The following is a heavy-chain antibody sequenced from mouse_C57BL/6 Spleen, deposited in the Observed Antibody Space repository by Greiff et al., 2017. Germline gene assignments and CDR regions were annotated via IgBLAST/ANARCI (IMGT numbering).Heavy chain of an antibody. Sequence: EVKLQESEGGLVQPGSSMKLSCTASGFTFSDYYMAWVRQVPEKGLEWVANINYDGSSTYYLDSLKSRFIISRDNAKNILYLQMSSLKSEDTATYYCARGDWYYGSSYDYAMDYWGQGTSVTVSS. V-gene: IGHV5-16*01. CDR2: INYDGSST. J-gene: IGHJ4*01. D-gene: IGHD1-1*01. CDR1: GFTFSDYY. CDR3: ARGDWYYGSSYDYAMDY.